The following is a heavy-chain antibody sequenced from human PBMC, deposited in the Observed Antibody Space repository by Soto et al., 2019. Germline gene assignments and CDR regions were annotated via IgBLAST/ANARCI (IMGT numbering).Heavy chain of an antibody. J-gene: IGHJ4*02. Sequence: GGSLRLSCAASGFTFSSYAMHWVRQAPGKGLEWVAVISYDGSNKYYADSVKGRFTISRDNSKNTLYLQMNSLRAEDTAVYYCARDNNEETYYDFWSGYCFDYWGQGTLVTVSS. D-gene: IGHD3-3*01. CDR1: GFTFSSYA. V-gene: IGHV3-30-3*01. CDR3: ARDNNEETYYDFWSGYCFDY. CDR2: ISYDGSNK.